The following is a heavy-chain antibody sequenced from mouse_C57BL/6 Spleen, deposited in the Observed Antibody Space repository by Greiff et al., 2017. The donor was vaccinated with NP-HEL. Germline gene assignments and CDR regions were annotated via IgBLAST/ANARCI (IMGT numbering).Heavy chain of an antibody. D-gene: IGHD1-1*01. Sequence: QVQLQQPGAELVKPGASVKLSCKASGYTFTSYWMHWVKQRPGQGLEWIGMIHPNSGSTNYNEKFKSKATLTVDKSSSTAYMQLSSLTSEDSAVYYCARSYTTVVAPNYAMDYWGQGTSVTVSS. CDR1: GYTFTSYW. CDR3: ARSYTTVVAPNYAMDY. J-gene: IGHJ4*01. V-gene: IGHV1-64*01. CDR2: IHPNSGST.